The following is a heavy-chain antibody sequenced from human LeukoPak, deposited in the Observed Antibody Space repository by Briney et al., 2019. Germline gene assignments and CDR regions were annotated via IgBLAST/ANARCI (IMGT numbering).Heavy chain of an antibody. D-gene: IGHD7-27*01. CDR1: GGTFSTYA. Sequence: SVKVSCKTSGGTFSTYAISWVRQAPGQGLEWMGGIIPIFGTGNYAQKFQGRVTITADESTSTAYMELSSLRSEDTAVYYCVKALPNWGHYFYGMDVWGQGTTVAVSS. V-gene: IGHV1-69*01. CDR2: IIPIFGTG. CDR3: VKALPNWGHYFYGMDV. J-gene: IGHJ6*02.